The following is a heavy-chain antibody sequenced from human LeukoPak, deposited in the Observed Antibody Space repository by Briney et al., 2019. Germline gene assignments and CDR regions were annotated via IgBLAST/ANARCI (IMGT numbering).Heavy chain of an antibody. CDR2: IKSSGSTI. J-gene: IGHJ5*02. CDR1: GFTFTSYE. Sequence: GGSLRLSCAASGFTFTSYEMNWVRQAPGKGLEWVSLIKSSGSTIYYADSVKGRFTVSRDNAKNSLYLQMNSLRVEDTAVYYCRGSGIYQENWLDPWAQGTLVTVSS. CDR3: RGSGIYQENWLDP. V-gene: IGHV3-48*03. D-gene: IGHD1-26*01.